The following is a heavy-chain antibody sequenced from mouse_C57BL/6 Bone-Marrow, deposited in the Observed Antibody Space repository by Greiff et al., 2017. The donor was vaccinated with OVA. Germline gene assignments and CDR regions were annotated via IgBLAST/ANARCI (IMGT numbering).Heavy chain of an antibody. CDR3: ARISGGGFAY. CDR2: LWSGGST. J-gene: IGHJ3*01. Sequence: VKLVASGPGLVQPSQSLSITCTVSGFSLTSYGVHWVRQSPGKGLEWLGVLWSGGSTDYNAAFISRLSISKDNSKSQVFFKMNSLQADDTAIYYCARISGGGFAYWGQGTLVTVSA. CDR1: GFSLTSYG. V-gene: IGHV2-2*01.